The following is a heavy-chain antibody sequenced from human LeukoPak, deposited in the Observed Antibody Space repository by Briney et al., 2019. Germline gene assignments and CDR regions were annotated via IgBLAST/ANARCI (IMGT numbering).Heavy chain of an antibody. V-gene: IGHV4-61*08. CDR2: IYYSGST. D-gene: IGHD2-2*01. Sequence: SETLSLTCTVSGGSISSGDYYWSWIRQPPGKGLEWIGYIYYSGSTNYNSSLKSRVTISVDTSKNQFSLKLNSVTAADTAVYYCATLYCSRTSCYVDYWGQGTLVTVSS. J-gene: IGHJ4*02. CDR1: GGSISSGDYY. CDR3: ATLYCSRTSCYVDY.